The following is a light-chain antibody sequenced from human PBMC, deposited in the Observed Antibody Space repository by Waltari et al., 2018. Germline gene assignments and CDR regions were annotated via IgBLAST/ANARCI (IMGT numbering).Light chain of an antibody. CDR3: APWDNSLNGPV. V-gene: IGLV1-44*01. Sequence: QSVLTQPPSASGTPGQTVTLSCSGSAPNIEVETLNWYRQVPGTAPKLLIYSNNQRPSGVPDRFSGSKSGTSASLAISGLQSEDEAVYYCAPWDNSLNGPVFGGGTKLTVL. CDR1: APNIEVET. CDR2: SNN. J-gene: IGLJ2*01.